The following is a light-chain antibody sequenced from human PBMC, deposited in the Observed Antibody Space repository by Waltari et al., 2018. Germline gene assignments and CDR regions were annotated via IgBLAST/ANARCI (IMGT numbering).Light chain of an antibody. Sequence: EIVLTQSPGTLSLSPGDRATLSCRASQSVSTYLVWYQQKPGQAPSLLISGASGRATGIPYMCSGSGSGTDVTLTISRLEPEDCAVYYCKQYSRSPNTFGQGTKLEMK. J-gene: IGKJ2*01. V-gene: IGKV3-20*01. CDR2: GAS. CDR1: QSVSTY. CDR3: KQYSRSPNT.